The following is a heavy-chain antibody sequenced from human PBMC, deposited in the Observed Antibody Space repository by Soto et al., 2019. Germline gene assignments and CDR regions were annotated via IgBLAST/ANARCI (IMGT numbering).Heavy chain of an antibody. CDR1: GGSISSYY. CDR3: ARVIVGATSVQGDKNYYYYGMDV. Sequence: SETLSLTCTVSGGSISSYYWSWIRQPPGKGLEWIGYIYYSGSTNYNPSLKSRVTISVDTSKNQFSLKLSSVTAADTAVYYCARVIVGATSVQGDKNYYYYGMDVWGQGITVTVAS. V-gene: IGHV4-59*01. J-gene: IGHJ6*02. D-gene: IGHD1-26*01. CDR2: IYYSGST.